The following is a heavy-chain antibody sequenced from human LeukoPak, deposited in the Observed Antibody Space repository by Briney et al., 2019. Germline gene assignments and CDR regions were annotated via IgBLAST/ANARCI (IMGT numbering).Heavy chain of an antibody. CDR1: GYIFTSHG. D-gene: IGHD2-2*01. J-gene: IGHJ5*02. Sequence: ASVKVSCKASGYIFTSHGIAWVRQAPGQGLEWMGWINPNSGNTQYPQRLQGRVPLTTDASTSTAYMELRSLRSDDTAVYYCARCQLGEKSWFDPWGQGTLVTVSS. CDR3: ARCQLGEKSWFDP. CDR2: INPNSGNT. V-gene: IGHV1-18*01.